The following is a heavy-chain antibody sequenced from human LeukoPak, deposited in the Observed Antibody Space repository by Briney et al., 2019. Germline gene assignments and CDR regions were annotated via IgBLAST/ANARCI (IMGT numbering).Heavy chain of an antibody. CDR2: INPSGGST. V-gene: IGHV1-46*01. CDR3: ARDRTQTMVRGVYYFDY. CDR1: GYTFTSYY. Sequence: ASVKVSCKASGYTFTSYYMHWVRQAPGQGLEWMGIINPSGGSTSYAQKFQGRVTMTRDTSTSTVYMELSSLRSEDTAVYYCARDRTQTMVRGVYYFDYWGQGTLVTVSS. D-gene: IGHD3-10*01. J-gene: IGHJ4*02.